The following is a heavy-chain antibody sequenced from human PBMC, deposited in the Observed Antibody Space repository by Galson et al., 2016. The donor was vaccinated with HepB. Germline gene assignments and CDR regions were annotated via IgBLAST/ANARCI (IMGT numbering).Heavy chain of an antibody. D-gene: IGHD3-9*01. CDR2: IGSNGATI. CDR1: GFTFSSYT. Sequence: SLRLSCAASGFTFSSYTMNWVRQAPGKGLEWVSYIGSNGATIYYADSVKGRFTISRDNAKNSLYLQMNSLRAGDTAAYYCARKPVRLDDLLTGPPKNPDYWGQGTLVTVSS. V-gene: IGHV3-48*03. J-gene: IGHJ4*02. CDR3: ARKPVRLDDLLTGPPKNPDY.